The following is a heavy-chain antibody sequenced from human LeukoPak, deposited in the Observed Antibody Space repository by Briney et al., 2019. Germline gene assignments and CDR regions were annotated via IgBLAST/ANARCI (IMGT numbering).Heavy chain of an antibody. CDR1: GGSITSNTNY. CDR2: IYYSGST. D-gene: IGHD2-2*01. Sequence: PSETLSLTCTVSGGSITSNTNYWDWIRQPPGRGLERIGSIYYSGSTYYSPSLKSRVTMSVDTSKNQFSLKLTSVNAADTAVYYCARRAVVPAAKSVFDYWGQGTLVTVSS. CDR3: ARRAVVPAAKSVFDY. V-gene: IGHV4-39*01. J-gene: IGHJ4*02.